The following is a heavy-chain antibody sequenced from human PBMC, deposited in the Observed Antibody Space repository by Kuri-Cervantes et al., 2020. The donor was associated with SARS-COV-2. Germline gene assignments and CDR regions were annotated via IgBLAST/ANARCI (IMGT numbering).Heavy chain of an antibody. Sequence: GGSLRLSCAASGFDFNSYIMFWVRQAPDKGLEWVAVLSYDGDYADSVKGRFTISRDNAKNTVYLQMSGLRTEDTTVYYCAKKCRVMIIKVVMVVDLNWFDPWDQGILVTVSS. CDR1: GFDFNSYI. CDR3: AKKCRVMIIKVVMVVDLNWFDP. CDR2: LSYDG. V-gene: IGHV3-30*04. J-gene: IGHJ5*02. D-gene: IGHD3-22*01.